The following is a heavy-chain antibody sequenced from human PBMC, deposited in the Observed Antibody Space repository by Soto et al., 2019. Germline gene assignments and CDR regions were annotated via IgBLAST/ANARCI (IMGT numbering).Heavy chain of an antibody. V-gene: IGHV3-30-3*01. J-gene: IGHJ4*02. Sequence: QVPLVESGGGVVQPGRSLRLSCAASGFTFSSYAMHWVRQAPGKGLEWVAVISYDGSNKYYADSVKGRFTISRDNSKNTLYLQMNSLRAEDTAVYYCARDQQQLVNYFDYWGQGTLVTVSS. CDR3: ARDQQQLVNYFDY. CDR2: ISYDGSNK. CDR1: GFTFSSYA. D-gene: IGHD6-13*01.